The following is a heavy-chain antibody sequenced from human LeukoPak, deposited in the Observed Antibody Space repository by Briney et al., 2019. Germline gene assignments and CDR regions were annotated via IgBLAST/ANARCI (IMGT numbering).Heavy chain of an antibody. D-gene: IGHD4-17*01. V-gene: IGHV1-2*02. Sequence: GASVKVSCKASGYTFTAYYMHWVRQAPGQGLEWMGWINPNSGGTNYAQKLQGRVTMTTDTSTSTAYMELRSLRSDDTAVYYCARGSSLRGYMPYGDYLNWFDPWGQGTLVTVSS. CDR1: GYTFTAYY. CDR3: ARGSSLRGYMPYGDYLNWFDP. J-gene: IGHJ5*02. CDR2: INPNSGGT.